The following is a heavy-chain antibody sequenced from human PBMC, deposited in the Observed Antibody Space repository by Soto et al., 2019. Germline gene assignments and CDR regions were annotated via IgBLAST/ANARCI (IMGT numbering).Heavy chain of an antibody. V-gene: IGHV3-30-3*01. D-gene: IGHD4-17*01. CDR2: ISNDGTNK. Sequence: QVQLVESGGGVVQPGRSLRLSCAASGFTFSSLTMHWVRQAPGKGQEWVAVISNDGTNKYYTDSVKGRLTISRDNSRNTLYLHMNSLRAEDTAVYYCAREAYGGKGVPDYWGQGTLVTVSS. CDR3: AREAYGGKGVPDY. J-gene: IGHJ4*02. CDR1: GFTFSSLT.